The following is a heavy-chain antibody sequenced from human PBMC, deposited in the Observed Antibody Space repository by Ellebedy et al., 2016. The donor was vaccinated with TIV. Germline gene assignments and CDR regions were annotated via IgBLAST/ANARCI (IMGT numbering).Heavy chain of an antibody. J-gene: IGHJ4*02. D-gene: IGHD3-10*01. CDR3: AGFMVRGVTAYDY. V-gene: IGHV1-2*02. CDR1: GGTFSSYA. CDR2: INPNSGGT. Sequence: ASVKVSCKASGGTFSSYAISWVRQAPGQGLEWMGWINPNSGGTNYAQKFQGRVTMTRDTSISTAYMELSRLRSDDTAVYYCAGFMVRGVTAYDYWGQGTLVTVSS.